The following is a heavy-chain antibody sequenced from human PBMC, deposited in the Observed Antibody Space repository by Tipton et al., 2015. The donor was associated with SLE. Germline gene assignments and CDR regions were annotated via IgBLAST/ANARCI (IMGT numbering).Heavy chain of an antibody. CDR1: GGPFSGYY. CDR2: INHSGST. J-gene: IGHJ3*02. V-gene: IGHV4-34*01. D-gene: IGHD6-19*01. CDR3: ARLPYLWQWLVRAFDI. Sequence: LRLSCAVYGGPFSGYYWSWIRQPPGKGLEWIGEINHSGSTNYNPSLKSRVTISVDTSKNQFSLKLSSVTAADTAVYYCARLPYLWQWLVRAFDIWGQGTMVTVSS.